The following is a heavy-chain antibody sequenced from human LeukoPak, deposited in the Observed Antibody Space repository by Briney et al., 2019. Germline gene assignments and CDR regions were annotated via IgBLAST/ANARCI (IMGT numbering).Heavy chain of an antibody. CDR1: GGSISSSSYY. D-gene: IGHD3-9*01. CDR2: IYYSGST. CDR3: ARFYFDFDY. V-gene: IGHV4-39*01. Sequence: SETLSLTCTVSGGSISSSSYYWGWIRQPPGKVLEWIGSIYYSGSTYYNPSLKSRVTISVDTSKNQFSLRLSSVTAADTAVYYCARFYFDFDYWGQGTLVTVSS. J-gene: IGHJ4*02.